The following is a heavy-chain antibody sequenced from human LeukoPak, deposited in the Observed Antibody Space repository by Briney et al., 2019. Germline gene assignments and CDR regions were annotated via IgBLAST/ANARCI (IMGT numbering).Heavy chain of an antibody. J-gene: IGHJ5*02. D-gene: IGHD7-27*01. CDR1: GYALTELS. V-gene: IGHV1-24*01. Sequence: ASVKVSCKVSGYALTELSMHWVRQAPGKGLEWMGGFDPEDGETIYAQKFQGRVTMTEDTSTDTAYMGLSSLRSEDTAVYYCATLLLGILWFDPWGQGTLVTVSS. CDR2: FDPEDGET. CDR3: ATLLLGILWFDP.